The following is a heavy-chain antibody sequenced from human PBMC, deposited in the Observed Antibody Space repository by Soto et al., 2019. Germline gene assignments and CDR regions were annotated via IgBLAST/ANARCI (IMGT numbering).Heavy chain of an antibody. CDR1: GYKFIDYW. CDR2: IHPGDFAI. Sequence: PGESLKISCKGSGYKFIDYWIGWVRQVPGKGLEWMGSIHPGDFAIKYGPSFQGQVTISADKSITTVYLQWSSLKASDTGICYCARAFGGEYYDRRSWYSAYWGQGTQVT. J-gene: IGHJ4*02. D-gene: IGHD3-16*01. V-gene: IGHV5-51*01. CDR3: ARAFGGEYYDRRSWYSAY.